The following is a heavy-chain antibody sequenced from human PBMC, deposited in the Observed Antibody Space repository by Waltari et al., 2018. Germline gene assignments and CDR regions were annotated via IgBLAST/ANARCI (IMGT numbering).Heavy chain of an antibody. CDR1: GFPFSSYE. J-gene: IGHJ6*02. V-gene: IGHV3-48*03. CDR2: ISSSGSTI. D-gene: IGHD3-3*01. Sequence: EVQLVESGGGLVQPGGSLRLSCAASGFPFSSYEMNWVAQAPGKGLEWVSYISSSGSTIYYADSVKGRFTISRDNAKNSLYLQMNSLRAEDTAVYYCARGSYYDFWTRRYYYGMDVWGQGTTVTVSS. CDR3: ARGSYYDFWTRRYYYGMDV.